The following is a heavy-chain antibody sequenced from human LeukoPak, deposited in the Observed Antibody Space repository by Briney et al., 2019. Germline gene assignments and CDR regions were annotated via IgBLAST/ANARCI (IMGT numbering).Heavy chain of an antibody. D-gene: IGHD4-17*01. V-gene: IGHV3-23*01. Sequence: QTGGSLRLSCAVSGITLSNYGMSWVRQAPGKGLEWVSGISGGGGNTYYADSVKGRFTISRDNSKNTLYLQMNSLRAEDTAVYFCAKDRRRTTVTMYDYWGQGTLVTVSS. CDR2: ISGGGGNT. J-gene: IGHJ4*02. CDR1: GITLSNYG. CDR3: AKDRRRTTVTMYDY.